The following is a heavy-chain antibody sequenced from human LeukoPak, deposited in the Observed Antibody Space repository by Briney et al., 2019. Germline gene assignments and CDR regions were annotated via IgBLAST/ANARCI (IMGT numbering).Heavy chain of an antibody. J-gene: IGHJ3*02. Sequence: GSLRLSCAASGFTFSSYWMHWVRQAPGKGLMWVSRINSDGDITNYAGSVKGRFTISRDSAKNTLYLQMNSLRAEDTAVYYCAFRRDGDNPNVFNIWGQGTMVTVSS. V-gene: IGHV3-74*01. CDR3: AFRRDGDNPNVFNI. D-gene: IGHD5-24*01. CDR1: GFTFSSYW. CDR2: INSDGDIT.